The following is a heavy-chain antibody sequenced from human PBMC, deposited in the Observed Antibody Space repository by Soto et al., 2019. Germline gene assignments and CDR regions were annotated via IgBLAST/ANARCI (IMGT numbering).Heavy chain of an antibody. V-gene: IGHV4-30-4*01. D-gene: IGHD4-17*01. CDR2: IYYMGST. Sequence: PSETLSVTCTVSGGAISSGDCYWSGIRQPPGKGLGLIGNIYYMGSTYYNPSLRSRAIMSVETSQNQFSLKLSSPTAADTAVYFCGTAYDFSDRFDYCGQVALVTVSS. CDR3: GTAYDFSDRFDY. J-gene: IGHJ4*02. CDR1: GGAISSGDCY.